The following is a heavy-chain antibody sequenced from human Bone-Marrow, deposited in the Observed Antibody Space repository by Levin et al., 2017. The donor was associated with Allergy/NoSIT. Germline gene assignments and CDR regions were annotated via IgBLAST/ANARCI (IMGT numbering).Heavy chain of an antibody. Sequence: PSETLSLTCSVSGGSVSRGDSYWSWIRQPPGTGLEYIGYIYYSGSTSYNPSLKSRVTISRDTSKNQFSLRLTSVTAADSAVYYCVFWSSSSSPAYYYTLDVWGQGTTVTVS. CDR3: VFWSSSSSPAYYYTLDV. V-gene: IGHV4-30-4*01. J-gene: IGHJ6*02. CDR1: GGSVSRGDSY. D-gene: IGHD6-6*01. CDR2: IYYSGST.